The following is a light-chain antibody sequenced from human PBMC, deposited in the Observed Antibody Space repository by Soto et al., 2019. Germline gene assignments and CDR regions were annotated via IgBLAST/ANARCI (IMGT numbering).Light chain of an antibody. V-gene: IGKV3-15*01. J-gene: IGKJ3*01. CDR3: QQYNNCPLT. Sequence: EIVMAQSPATLSVSPGERATLSCRASQSVNTNLAWYQQKAGQAPGLLIYGASTRATGIPARFSGSGSGTEFTLTINSLQSEDFAVYYCQQYNNCPLTFGPGTKVDIK. CDR1: QSVNTN. CDR2: GAS.